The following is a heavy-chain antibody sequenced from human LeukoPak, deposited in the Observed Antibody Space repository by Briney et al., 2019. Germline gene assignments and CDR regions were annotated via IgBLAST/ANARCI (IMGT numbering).Heavy chain of an antibody. J-gene: IGHJ4*02. D-gene: IGHD2-15*01. V-gene: IGHV5-51*01. CDR1: GYSFTSYW. CDR2: IYPGDSDT. CDR3: ARPPTVGYCSGGSCYSVPY. Sequence: GESLKISCKGSGYSFTSYWIGWVRQMPGKGLEWMGIIYPGDSDTRYSPSFQGQVTLSADKPISTAYLQWSSLKASDTAMYYCARPPTVGYCSGGSCYSVPYWGQGTLVTVSS.